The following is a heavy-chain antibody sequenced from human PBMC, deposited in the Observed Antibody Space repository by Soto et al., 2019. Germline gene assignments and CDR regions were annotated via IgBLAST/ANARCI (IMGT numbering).Heavy chain of an antibody. V-gene: IGHV3-33*01. D-gene: IGHD3-10*01. Sequence: GGSLRLSCAASGFTFSSYGMHWVRQAPGKGLEWVAVIWYDGSNKYYADSVKGRFTISRDNSKNTLYLQMNSLRAEDTAVYYCARGDYGSGSYYNVDVWGQGTTVTVS. CDR1: GFTFSSYG. CDR3: ARGDYGSGSYYNVDV. CDR2: IWYDGSNK. J-gene: IGHJ6*02.